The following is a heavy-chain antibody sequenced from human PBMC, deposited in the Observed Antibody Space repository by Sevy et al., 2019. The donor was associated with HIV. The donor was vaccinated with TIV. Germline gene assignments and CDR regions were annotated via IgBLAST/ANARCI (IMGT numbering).Heavy chain of an antibody. Sequence: GGSLRLSCAASRFTFSSYAMSWVRQAPGKGLEWVSAISGSGGSTYYSDSVKGRFTISRDNSKNTLYLQMNSLRAEDTAVYYCAKDLPPRTGYSSGWYSYDYWGQGTLVTVSS. CDR2: ISGSGGST. D-gene: IGHD6-19*01. V-gene: IGHV3-23*01. CDR3: AKDLPPRTGYSSGWYSYDY. J-gene: IGHJ4*02. CDR1: RFTFSSYA.